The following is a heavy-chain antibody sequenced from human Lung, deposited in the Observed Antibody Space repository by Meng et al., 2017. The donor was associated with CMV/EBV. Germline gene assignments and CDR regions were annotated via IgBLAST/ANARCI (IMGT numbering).Heavy chain of an antibody. Sequence: SLKISCTASGFTFGDYAMSWVRQAPGKGLEWVGFIRSKAYGGTTEYDASVKGRFTISRDDSKSIAYLQMNSLKTEDTAVYYCTRQWSGYDYVGRGMDVWGQGXTVTVSS. D-gene: IGHD5-12*01. CDR3: TRQWSGYDYVGRGMDV. CDR1: GFTFGDYA. J-gene: IGHJ6*02. CDR2: IRSKAYGGTT. V-gene: IGHV3-49*04.